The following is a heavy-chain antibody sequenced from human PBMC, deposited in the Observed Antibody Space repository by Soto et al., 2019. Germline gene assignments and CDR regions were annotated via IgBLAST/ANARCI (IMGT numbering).Heavy chain of an antibody. CDR1: GGTFSSYA. D-gene: IGHD3-3*01. CDR3: ARVHGGLRFLEWHTVDV. Sequence: GXSVKVSSKASGGTFSSYAISWVRQAPVQGLEWMGGIIPIFGTANYAQKFQGRVTITADESTSTAYMELSSLRSEDTAVYYCARVHGGLRFLEWHTVDVWGQGTKVTVYS. V-gene: IGHV1-69*13. CDR2: IIPIFGTA. J-gene: IGHJ6*02.